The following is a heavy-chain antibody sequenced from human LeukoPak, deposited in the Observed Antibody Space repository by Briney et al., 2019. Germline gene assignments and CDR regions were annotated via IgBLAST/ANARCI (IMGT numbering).Heavy chain of an antibody. CDR2: MNPNSGNT. D-gene: IGHD3-10*01. V-gene: IGHV1-8*02. Sequence: ASVKVSCKASGYNFTSNAMHWVRQATGQGLEWMGWMNPNSGNTGYAQKFQGRVTMTRNTSISTAYMELSSLRSEDTAVYYCARARQAGWFGENMDVWGKGTTVTISS. J-gene: IGHJ6*03. CDR1: GYNFTSNA. CDR3: ARARQAGWFGENMDV.